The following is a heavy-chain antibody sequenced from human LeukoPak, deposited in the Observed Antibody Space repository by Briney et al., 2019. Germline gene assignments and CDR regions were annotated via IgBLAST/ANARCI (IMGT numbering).Heavy chain of an antibody. CDR3: ARGNSGYSSSWLDY. V-gene: IGHV4-4*07. Sequence: SETLSLTCTVSGGSMSSYYWSWIRQPAGKGLEWIGRIYTSGSTNYSPSLKSRVTVSVDTSKNQFSLKLSSVTAADTAVYYCARGNSGYSSSWLDYWGQGTLVTVSS. D-gene: IGHD6-13*01. CDR1: GGSMSSYY. CDR2: IYTSGST. J-gene: IGHJ4*02.